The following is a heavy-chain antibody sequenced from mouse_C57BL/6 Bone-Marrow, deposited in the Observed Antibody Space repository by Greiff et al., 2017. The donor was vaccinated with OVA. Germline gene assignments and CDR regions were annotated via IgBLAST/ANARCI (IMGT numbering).Heavy chain of an antibody. CDR1: GYTFTSYW. V-gene: IGHV1-7*01. CDR3: ARCFFTY. Sequence: QVQLQQSGAELVKPGASVKLSCKASGYTFTSYWMHWVKQTPGQGLEWIGYINPRRGYTKYNQKFKGQATLTADKSSSTAYMLRSSLTYEDSAVYDCARCFFTYWGGVTLVTVSA. D-gene: IGHD2-12*01. CDR2: INPRRGYT. J-gene: IGHJ3*01.